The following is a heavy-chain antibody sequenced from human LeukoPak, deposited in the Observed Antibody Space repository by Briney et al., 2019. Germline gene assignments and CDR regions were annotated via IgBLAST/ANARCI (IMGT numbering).Heavy chain of an antibody. CDR2: IYTTGTT. Sequence: SETLSLTCTVSSGSINSYYWGWVRQPAGRGLEWIGRIYTTGTTHYNPSLKSRLTMSVDTSKRQFSLNLRSVTAADTAIYFCARHGYTASHYFLDHWGQGILVTVSS. J-gene: IGHJ4*02. V-gene: IGHV4-4*07. D-gene: IGHD3-16*01. CDR1: SGSINSYY. CDR3: ARHGYTASHYFLDH.